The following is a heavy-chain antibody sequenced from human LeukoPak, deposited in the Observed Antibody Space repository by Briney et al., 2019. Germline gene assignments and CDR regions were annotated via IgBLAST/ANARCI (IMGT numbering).Heavy chain of an antibody. CDR2: INHSGST. CDR1: GGSFSGYY. D-gene: IGHD5-12*01. Sequence: SETLSLPCAVYGGSFSGYYWSWIRQPPGKGLEWIGEINHSGSTNYNPSLKSRVTISVDTSKNQFSLKLSSVTAADTAVYYCAREAGLRRAWFDPWGQGTLVTVSS. J-gene: IGHJ5*02. V-gene: IGHV4-34*01. CDR3: AREAGLRRAWFDP.